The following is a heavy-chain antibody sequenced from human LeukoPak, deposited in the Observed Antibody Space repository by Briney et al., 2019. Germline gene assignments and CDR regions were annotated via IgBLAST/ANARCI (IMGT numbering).Heavy chain of an antibody. Sequence: GGSLRLSCAPYGFTFSSYAMSWVRQAPGKGLEWVSAISGSGGSTYYADSVKGRFTISRDNSKNTLYLQMNSLRAEDTAVYYCANAGVVVVAAPWGYFQHWGQGTLVTVSS. CDR2: ISGSGGST. CDR3: ANAGVVVVAAPWGYFQH. D-gene: IGHD2-15*01. J-gene: IGHJ1*01. CDR1: GFTFSSYA. V-gene: IGHV3-23*01.